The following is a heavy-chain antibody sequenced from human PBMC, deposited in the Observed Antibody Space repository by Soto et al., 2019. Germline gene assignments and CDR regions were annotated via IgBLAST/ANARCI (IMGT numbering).Heavy chain of an antibody. CDR1: GGSISSGDYY. CDR2: IYYSGST. D-gene: IGHD2-15*01. V-gene: IGHV4-30-4*01. Sequence: QVQLQESGPGLVKPSQTLSLTCTVSGGSISSGDYYWSWIRQPPGKGLEWIGYIYYSGSTYYNPSLQSRVTISVDTSKNQFSLKLSSVTAADTAVYYCARVPGCSGGSCPFDYWCQGTLVTVSS. J-gene: IGHJ4*02. CDR3: ARVPGCSGGSCPFDY.